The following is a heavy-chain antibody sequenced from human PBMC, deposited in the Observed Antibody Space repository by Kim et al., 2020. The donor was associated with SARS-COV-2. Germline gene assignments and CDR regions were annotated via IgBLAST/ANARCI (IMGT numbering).Heavy chain of an antibody. D-gene: IGHD3-10*01. J-gene: IGHJ6*02. CDR3: AKGWFGADFYYYYGMDV. CDR2: ISLNSGNI. V-gene: IGHV3-9*01. Sequence: GGSLRLSCAASGFRIDDYAMHWVRQAPGKGLEWVSGISLNSGNIGYADSVKGRFTISRDNPRNSLYLQMNSLRPEDTALYYCAKGWFGADFYYYYGMDVCGQGTTVTVSS. CDR1: GFRIDDYA.